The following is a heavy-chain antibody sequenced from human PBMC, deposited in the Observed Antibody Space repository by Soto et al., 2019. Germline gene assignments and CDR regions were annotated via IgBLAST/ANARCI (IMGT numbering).Heavy chain of an antibody. V-gene: IGHV4-31*03. CDR1: GGSISSGGYY. D-gene: IGHD3-22*01. CDR3: ARESPDYYDSSGYHNWFDP. Sequence: QVQLQESGPGLVKPSQTLSLTCTVSGGSISSGGYYWSWIRQHPGKGLEWIGYIYYSGSTYYNPSLKSRVTISVDTSKTQFSLKLSSVTAADTAVYYCARESPDYYDSSGYHNWFDPWGQGTLVTVSS. J-gene: IGHJ5*02. CDR2: IYYSGST.